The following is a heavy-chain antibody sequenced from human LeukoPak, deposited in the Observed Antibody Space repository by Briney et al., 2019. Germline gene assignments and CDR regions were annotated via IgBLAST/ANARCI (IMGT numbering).Heavy chain of an antibody. D-gene: IGHD6-19*01. CDR3: ARDRKAGSENWFDP. V-gene: IGHV1-69*05. J-gene: IGHJ5*02. CDR2: IIPISGTA. Sequence: APGQGLEWMGGIIPISGTANCAQKFQGRVTITTDESTSTAYMELSSLRSEDTAVYYCARDRKAGSENWFDPWGQGTLVTVSS.